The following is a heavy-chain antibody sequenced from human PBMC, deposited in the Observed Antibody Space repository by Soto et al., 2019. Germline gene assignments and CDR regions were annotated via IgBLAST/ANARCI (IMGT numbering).Heavy chain of an antibody. J-gene: IGHJ4*02. CDR2: IKQDGSEK. CDR3: ARYLRFLGNYFDY. Sequence: SLRLSCAASGFTFSSYWMSWVRQAPGKGLGWVANIKQDGSEKYYVDSVKGRFTISRDNAKNSLYLQMNSLRAEDTAVYYCARYLRFLGNYFDYWGQGTLVTVSS. D-gene: IGHD3-3*01. CDR1: GFTFSSYW. V-gene: IGHV3-7*05.